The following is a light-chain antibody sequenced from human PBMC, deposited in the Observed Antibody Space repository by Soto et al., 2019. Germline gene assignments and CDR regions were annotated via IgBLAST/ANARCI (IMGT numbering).Light chain of an antibody. CDR1: RDIVNS. CDR2: ASS. CDR3: QQSYSSRT. J-gene: IGKJ1*01. V-gene: IGKV1-39*01. Sequence: DIQMTQSPSSLSASVGDRVIITCRASRDIVNSLNWYQQHPGKGPKILIYASSTLQRGVPSRFSGSGSGTDFNLIISRLQTEDYATYCCQQSYSSRTFGQGTTVEIK.